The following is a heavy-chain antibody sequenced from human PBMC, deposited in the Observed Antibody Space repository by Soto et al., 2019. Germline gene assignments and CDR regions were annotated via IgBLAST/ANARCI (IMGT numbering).Heavy chain of an antibody. CDR3: ATIGDRDGFDI. V-gene: IGHV3-21*06. D-gene: IGHD4-17*01. Sequence: ESGGGLVKPEESLRLSCAASGFSFSSYNMKWVRQAPGKGLEWVSSISTSGSYIFYAGSVRGRFTIFRDDAKNSLHLQMNSLRVEATAVYYCATIGDRDGFDIWGQGTTVIVSS. CDR1: GFSFSSYN. CDR2: ISTSGSYI. J-gene: IGHJ3*02.